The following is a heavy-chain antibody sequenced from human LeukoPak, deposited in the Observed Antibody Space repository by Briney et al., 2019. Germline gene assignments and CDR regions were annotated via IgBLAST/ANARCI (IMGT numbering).Heavy chain of an antibody. CDR3: ALLTSAGHGYFED. D-gene: IGHD4-17*01. CDR1: GFTISSFF. V-gene: IGHV4-59*01. CDR2: FYYAGST. J-gene: IGHJ4*02. Sequence: PSETLSLTCTVSGFTISSFFWSWIRQSPGKGLEWIGFFYYAGSTNYNPSLKSRVAISVDTSKNQLSLNLTSLTSANTRIYYCALLTSAGHGYFEDWGQGALVTVSS.